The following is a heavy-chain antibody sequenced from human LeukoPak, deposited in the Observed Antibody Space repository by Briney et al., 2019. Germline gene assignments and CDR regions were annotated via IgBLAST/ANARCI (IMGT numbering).Heavy chain of an antibody. CDR2: INPSGGST. Sequence: PGESLKISCKASGYTFTSYYMHWVRQAPGQGLEWMGIINPSGGSTSYAQKFQGRVTMTRDTSTSTVYMELSSLRSEDTAVYYCAMVVAADDAFDIWGQGTMVTVSS. CDR3: AMVVAADDAFDI. J-gene: IGHJ3*02. D-gene: IGHD2-15*01. V-gene: IGHV1-46*01. CDR1: GYTFTSYY.